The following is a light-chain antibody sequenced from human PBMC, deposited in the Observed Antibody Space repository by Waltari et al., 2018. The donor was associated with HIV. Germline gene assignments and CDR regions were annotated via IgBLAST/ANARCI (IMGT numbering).Light chain of an antibody. CDR3: CSYAGSYTYV. J-gene: IGLJ1*01. CDR1: SSDAGGYNY. Sequence: QSALTQPRSVSGSPGQSVTISCTGTSSDAGGYNYVSWYQQHPGKAPKVRIYDDSKRPSGVPDRFSGSKSGNTASLTISGLQAEDEADYYCCSYAGSYTYVFGTGTKVTVL. CDR2: DDS. V-gene: IGLV2-11*01.